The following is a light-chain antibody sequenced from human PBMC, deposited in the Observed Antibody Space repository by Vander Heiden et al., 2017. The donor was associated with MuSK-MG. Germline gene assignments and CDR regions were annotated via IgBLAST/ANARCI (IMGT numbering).Light chain of an antibody. V-gene: IGLV7-46*01. CDR1: TGPVTSGHY. CDR3: LHSYGGARV. CDR2: DTR. J-gene: IGLJ3*02. Sequence: QAVVTDEQALTVSLGGTVTFTCGSSTGPVTSGHYPYWFQQKPGQVPKTLIYDTRNKPSWTPDRFSGSLLGGTAALTLSDAQAEDEATYYCLHSYGGARVFGGGTKLTVL.